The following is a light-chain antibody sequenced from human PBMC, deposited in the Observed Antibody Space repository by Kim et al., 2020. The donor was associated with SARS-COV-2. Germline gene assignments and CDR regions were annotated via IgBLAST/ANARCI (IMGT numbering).Light chain of an antibody. CDR3: QHYMTYPYT. V-gene: IGKV1-16*01. Sequence: SASVGDNVTISCRASQDISNYLAWHQQKFGKAPKSLIYAASTLLNGVPSRFSGSGSGTDFTLTITSLQPEDFATYYYQHYMTYPYTFGQGTKLEI. CDR1: QDISNY. CDR2: AAS. J-gene: IGKJ2*01.